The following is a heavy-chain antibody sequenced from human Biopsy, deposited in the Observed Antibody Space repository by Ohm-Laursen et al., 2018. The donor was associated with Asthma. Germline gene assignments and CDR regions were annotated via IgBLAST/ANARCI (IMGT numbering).Heavy chain of an antibody. CDR1: GGTFNTYV. J-gene: IGHJ4*02. V-gene: IGHV1-69*13. CDR2: IDSVFGTT. Sequence: EASVKVSCKSLGGTFNTYVIGWVRQAPGQGLEWMGGIDSVFGTTTYPQKFQDRVTITADDSTSTVYMELSSLRSEDTAVYYCARKAGSCISRTCYSLDFWGQGTLVTVSS. D-gene: IGHD2-2*01. CDR3: ARKAGSCISRTCYSLDF.